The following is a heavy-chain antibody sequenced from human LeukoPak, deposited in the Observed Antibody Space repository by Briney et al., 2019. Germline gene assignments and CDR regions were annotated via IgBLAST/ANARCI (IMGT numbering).Heavy chain of an antibody. Sequence: GRSLRLSCAASGFTFSSYAMHWVRQAPGKGLDWVSIIYRGGSTYYADSVKDRFTISRDNSKNTVYLQMNSLRAEDTAVYYCAGSYVSRSFDYWGQGTLVTVSS. CDR3: AGSYVSRSFDY. CDR2: IYRGGST. V-gene: IGHV3-66*01. CDR1: GFTFSSYA. J-gene: IGHJ4*02. D-gene: IGHD3-16*01.